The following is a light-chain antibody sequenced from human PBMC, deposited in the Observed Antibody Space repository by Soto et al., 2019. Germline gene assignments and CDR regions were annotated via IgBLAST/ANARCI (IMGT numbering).Light chain of an antibody. CDR3: QQYGSSLYT. CDR2: GAS. CDR1: QSVSSNY. V-gene: IGKV3-20*01. Sequence: ELVLTQSPGTLSLSPGERATLSCRASQSVSSNYLAWYQQKHGQAPRLLIYGASSRATGIPDRFSGSGSGTDFTLTIRRLEPEDSAVYYCQQYGSSLYTFGQGTKLEIK. J-gene: IGKJ2*01.